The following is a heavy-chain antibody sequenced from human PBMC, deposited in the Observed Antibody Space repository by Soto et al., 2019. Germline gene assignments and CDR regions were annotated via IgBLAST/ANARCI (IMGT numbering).Heavy chain of an antibody. CDR2: IWHDGGNK. CDR1: GFTFSSYG. J-gene: IGHJ4*02. V-gene: IGHV3-33*01. D-gene: IGHD3-16*01. CDR3: ARDGDVNTGFGKDY. Sequence: QPGGSLRLSCAASGFTFSSYGMPWVRQAPGKGLEWVAFIWHDGGNKFYAESVKGRFTISRDNSKNTLYLQMTSLSAEDTAMYYCARDGDVNTGFGKDYWGQGTLVTVSS.